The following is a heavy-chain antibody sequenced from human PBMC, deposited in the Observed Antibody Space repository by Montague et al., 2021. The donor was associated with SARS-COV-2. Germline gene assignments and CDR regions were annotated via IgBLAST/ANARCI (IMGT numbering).Heavy chain of an antibody. CDR1: RGSFHIFS. CDR3: ARGTCVVGITPGFRY. J-gene: IGHJ4*02. Sequence: SETLSLTCAVYRGSFHIFSWGWIRQSPGKGLEWIGEIDHSGNTKYNPSLESRVTISVDTYKNQFPLNLTSVTAADTAMYYCARGTCVVGITPGFRYWGQGTQVAVSS. CDR2: IDHSGNT. D-gene: IGHD3-22*01. V-gene: IGHV4-34*01.